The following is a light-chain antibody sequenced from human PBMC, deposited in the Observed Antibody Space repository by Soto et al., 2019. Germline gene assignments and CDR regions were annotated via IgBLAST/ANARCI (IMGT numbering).Light chain of an antibody. CDR2: ATS. V-gene: IGKV1-27*01. CDR3: QKYNDVPFT. CDR1: QGFSNY. Sequence: DIQMTQSPSSLSASVGDRVTITCRASQGFSNYLAWYQQKPGKVPMLLIYATSTLQSGVPSRFSGSGSGTDFTLTISSLQPEDVVTYYCQKYNDVPFTFGPGTKVDIK. J-gene: IGKJ3*01.